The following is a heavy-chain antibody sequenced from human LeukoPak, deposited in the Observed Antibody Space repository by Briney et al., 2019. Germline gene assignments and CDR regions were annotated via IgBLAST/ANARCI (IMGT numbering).Heavy chain of an antibody. CDR1: GYSISSGYY. J-gene: IGHJ6*03. D-gene: IGHD2-2*01. Sequence: SETLSLTCTVSGYSISSGYYWVWIRQTPGKGLEWIGSIYRSGSTNYNPSLKSRVTISVDTSKNQFSLKVNSVTAADTALYYCARGDCSSTTCYSPMDVWGKGTTVTVSS. CDR2: IYRSGST. V-gene: IGHV4-38-2*02. CDR3: ARGDCSSTTCYSPMDV.